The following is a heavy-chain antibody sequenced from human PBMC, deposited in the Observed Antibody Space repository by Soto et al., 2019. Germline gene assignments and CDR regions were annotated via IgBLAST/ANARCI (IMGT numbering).Heavy chain of an antibody. V-gene: IGHV3-33*06. CDR2: IWYDGSNK. D-gene: IGHD3-22*01. J-gene: IGHJ4*02. CDR3: AKAGLRGYDSSGYPYYFDY. CDR1: GFTFSSYG. Sequence: PGGSLRLSCAASGFTFSSYGMHWVRKAPGKGLEWVAVIWYDGSNKYYADSVKGRFTISRDNSKNTLYLQMNSLRAEDTAVYYCAKAGLRGYDSSGYPYYFDYWGQGTLVTVSS.